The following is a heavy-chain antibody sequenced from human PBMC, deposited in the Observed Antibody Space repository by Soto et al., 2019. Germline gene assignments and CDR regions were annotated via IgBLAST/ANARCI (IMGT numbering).Heavy chain of an antibody. D-gene: IGHD6-13*01. CDR3: ARDPGWSSSWVYFDY. V-gene: IGHV3-33*01. Sequence: SLRLSCAASGFTFSSYGIHWVRQAPGKGLEWVAGIWYDGSNKNHADSVRGRFAISRDNSKNTLYLQMNSLRGEDTAVYYCARDPGWSSSWVYFDYWGQGTPVTVSS. J-gene: IGHJ4*02. CDR1: GFTFSSYG. CDR2: IWYDGSNK.